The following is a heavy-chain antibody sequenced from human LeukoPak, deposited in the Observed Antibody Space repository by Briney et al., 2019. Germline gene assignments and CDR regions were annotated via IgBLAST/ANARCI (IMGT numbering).Heavy chain of an antibody. D-gene: IGHD3-22*01. V-gene: IGHV3-30-3*01. CDR3: ARDQHDSSGYYTDY. CDR1: RFTFSSYA. Sequence: GRSLRLSCAASRFTFSSYAMHWVRQAPGKGLEWVAVISYDGSNKYYADSVKGRFTISRDNSKNTLYLQMNSLRAEDTAVYYCARDQHDSSGYYTDYWGQGTLVTVSS. J-gene: IGHJ4*02. CDR2: ISYDGSNK.